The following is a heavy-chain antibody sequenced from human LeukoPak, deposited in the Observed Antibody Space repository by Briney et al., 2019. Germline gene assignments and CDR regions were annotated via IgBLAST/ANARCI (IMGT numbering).Heavy chain of an antibody. D-gene: IGHD3-22*01. V-gene: IGHV3-23*01. CDR1: GFTFSSYG. Sequence: GGTLRLSCAASGFTFSSYGMSWVRQAPGKGLEWVSAISGSGGSTYYADSVKGRFTISRDNSKNTLYLQMNSLRAEDTAVYYCAKSSTGSYYDSLGYWGQGTLVTVSS. J-gene: IGHJ4*02. CDR3: AKSSTGSYYDSLGY. CDR2: ISGSGGST.